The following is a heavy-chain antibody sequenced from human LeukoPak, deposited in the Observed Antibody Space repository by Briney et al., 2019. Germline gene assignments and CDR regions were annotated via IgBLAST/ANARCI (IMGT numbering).Heavy chain of an antibody. CDR3: ARSEDIVVVPAAIQYYYYYYGMDV. J-gene: IGHJ6*02. V-gene: IGHV1-18*01. CDR1: XYTFTXYG. CDR2: ISAYNGNT. Sequence: KVXCKASXYTFTXYGISWVRQAPGQGLEWMGWISAYNGNTNYAQKLQGRVTMTTDTSTSTAYMELRSLRSDDTAVYYCARSEDIVVVPAAIQYYYYYYGMDVWGQGTTVTVSS. D-gene: IGHD2-2*01.